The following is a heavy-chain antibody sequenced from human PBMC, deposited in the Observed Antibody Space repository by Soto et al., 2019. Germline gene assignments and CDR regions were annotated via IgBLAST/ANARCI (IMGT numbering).Heavy chain of an antibody. CDR3: ARSHDSSGYGDY. CDR2: INPSGGST. D-gene: IGHD3-22*01. J-gene: IGHJ4*02. V-gene: IGHV1-46*01. Sequence: GASVKVSCKASGGTFSSYAISWVRQAPGQGLEWMGIINPSGGSTRFAQKFQGRVTMTRDTSTTTVYMELSSLTSEDTAVYYCARSHDSSGYGDYRGQGALVTAPQ. CDR1: GGTFSSYA.